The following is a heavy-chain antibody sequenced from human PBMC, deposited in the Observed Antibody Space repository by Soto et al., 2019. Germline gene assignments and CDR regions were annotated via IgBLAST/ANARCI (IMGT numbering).Heavy chain of an antibody. CDR1: GFTFSDFG. CDR2: ISRAGSPI. Sequence: DVHLVESGGGLVKPGESLRLSCAASGFTFSDFGMNWVRQAPGKGLEWVSSISRAGSPIYYADSLRGRFTISRDDSKNSIYLQVSRLIPEDTGIYYCARDRHDYGDFYWFDPWGQGTLVTVSS. J-gene: IGHJ5*02. V-gene: IGHV3-21*04. CDR3: ARDRHDYGDFYWFDP. D-gene: IGHD4-17*01.